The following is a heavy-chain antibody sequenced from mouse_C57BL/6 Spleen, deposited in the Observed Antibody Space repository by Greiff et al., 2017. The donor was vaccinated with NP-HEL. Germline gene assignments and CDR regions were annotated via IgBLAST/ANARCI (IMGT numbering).Heavy chain of an antibody. CDR1: GFTFSDYG. CDR3: AKGDLLYYAMDY. Sequence: DVKLVESGGGLVKPGGSLKLSCAASGFTFSDYGMHWVRQAPEKGLEWVAYISSGSSTIYYADTVKGRFTISRDNAKNTLFLQMTSLRSEDTAMYYCAKGDLLYYAMDYWGQGTSVTVSS. D-gene: IGHD2-1*01. CDR2: ISSGSSTI. V-gene: IGHV5-17*01. J-gene: IGHJ4*01.